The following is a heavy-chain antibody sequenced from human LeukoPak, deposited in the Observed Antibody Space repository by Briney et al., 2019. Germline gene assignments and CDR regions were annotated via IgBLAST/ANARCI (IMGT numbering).Heavy chain of an antibody. Sequence: GGSLRLSCAASGFTFSSYGMHWVRQAPGKGLEWVAVIWYDGSNKYYADSVKGRFTISRDNSKNTLYLQMNSLRAEDTAVYYCARDPKTGYISYYYYYGMDVWGQGTTVTVSS. V-gene: IGHV3-33*01. CDR1: GFTFSSYG. J-gene: IGHJ6*02. CDR2: IWYDGSNK. CDR3: ARDPKTGYISYYYYYGMDV. D-gene: IGHD6-13*01.